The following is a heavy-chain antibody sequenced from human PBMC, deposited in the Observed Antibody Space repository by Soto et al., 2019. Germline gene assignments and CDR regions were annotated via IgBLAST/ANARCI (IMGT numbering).Heavy chain of an antibody. CDR3: ARPGRNTDDYGDYRYFQH. J-gene: IGHJ1*01. D-gene: IGHD4-17*01. CDR1: GFTFSSYG. V-gene: IGHV3-30*03. CDR2: ISYDGSNK. Sequence: QVQLVESGGGVVQPGRSLRLSCAASGFTFSSYGMHWVRQAPGKGLEWVAVISYDGSNKYYADSVKGRFTISRDNSKNTLYLQMNSLRAEDTAVYYCARPGRNTDDYGDYRYFQHWGQGTLVTVSS.